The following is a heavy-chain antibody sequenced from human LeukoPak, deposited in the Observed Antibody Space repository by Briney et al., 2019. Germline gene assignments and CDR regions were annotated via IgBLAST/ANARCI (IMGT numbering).Heavy chain of an antibody. V-gene: IGHV4-59*08. D-gene: IGHD5-24*01. J-gene: IGHJ4*02. CDR2: IYYSGST. Sequence: SETLSLTCTVSGGSISSYYWSWIRQPPGKGLEWIGYIYYSGSTNYNPSLKSRVTISVDTSKNQFSLKLSSVTAADTAVYYCARQTAGGYNPYFDYWGQGTLVTVSS. CDR3: ARQTAGGYNPYFDY. CDR1: GGSISSYY.